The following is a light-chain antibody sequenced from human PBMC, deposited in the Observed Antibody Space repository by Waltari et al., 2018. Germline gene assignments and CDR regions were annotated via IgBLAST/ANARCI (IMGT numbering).Light chain of an antibody. CDR2: DAS. V-gene: IGKV3-11*01. Sequence: EIVLTQSPATLSMSPGERVTLSCRASQSVGSDLAWYQQKPGQAPRLLIYDASNRATGIPARFSGSGSGTDFTLTISSLESGDFAVYYCQNRRKWPPVFTFGPGTKVEIK. J-gene: IGKJ3*01. CDR3: QNRRKWPPVFT. CDR1: QSVGSD.